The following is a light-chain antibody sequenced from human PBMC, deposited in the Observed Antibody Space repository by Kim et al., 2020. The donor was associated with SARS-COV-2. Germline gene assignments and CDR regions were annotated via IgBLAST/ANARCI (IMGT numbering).Light chain of an antibody. J-gene: IGLJ2*01. CDR1: SLRSYY. CDR2: GKN. Sequence: SSELTQDPAVSVALGQTVRITCQGYSLRSYYATWYQQKPGQAPIVVIYGKNNRPSGIPDRFSGSSSGNTASLTITGTQAGDEADYYCNSRDSNDNVVFGGGTQLTVL. CDR3: NSRDSNDNVV. V-gene: IGLV3-19*01.